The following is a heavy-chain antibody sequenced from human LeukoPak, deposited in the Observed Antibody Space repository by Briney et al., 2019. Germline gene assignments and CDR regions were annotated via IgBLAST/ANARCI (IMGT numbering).Heavy chain of an antibody. Sequence: GGSLRLSCAASGFTFSSYTMNWARLAPGKGLEWVSSIGGRNSYIYYANSVKGRFTISRDNAKNSLYLQMNGLRAEDTAVYYCARTAIGYSDSSGYYFDYWGQGTLVTVSS. CDR1: GFTFSSYT. V-gene: IGHV3-21*01. CDR3: ARTAIGYSDSSGYYFDY. D-gene: IGHD3-22*01. CDR2: IGGRNSYI. J-gene: IGHJ4*02.